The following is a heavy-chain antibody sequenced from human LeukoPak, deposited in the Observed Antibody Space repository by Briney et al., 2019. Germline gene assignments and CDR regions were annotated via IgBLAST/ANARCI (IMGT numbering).Heavy chain of an antibody. J-gene: IGHJ3*02. CDR1: GYTFTGYY. CDR2: INPNSGGT. Sequence: ASVKVSCKAPGYTFTGYYMHWVRQAPGQGLEWMGRINPNSGGTNYAQKFQGRVTMTRDTSISTAYMELSRLRSDDTAVYYCARDPEIVGATGNAFDIWGQGTMVTVSS. V-gene: IGHV1-2*06. CDR3: ARDPEIVGATGNAFDI. D-gene: IGHD1-26*01.